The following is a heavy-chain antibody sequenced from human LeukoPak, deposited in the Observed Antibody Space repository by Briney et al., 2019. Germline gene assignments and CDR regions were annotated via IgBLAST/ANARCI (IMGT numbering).Heavy chain of an antibody. CDR3: AAGPGITGTTGGGDY. Sequence: SVKVSCKASGFTFTSSAVQWVRQARGQRLEWIGWIVVGSGNTNYAQKFQERVTITRDMSTSTAYMELSSLRSEDTAVYYCAAGPGITGTTGGGDYWGQGTLVTVSS. D-gene: IGHD1-7*01. V-gene: IGHV1-58*01. J-gene: IGHJ4*02. CDR1: GFTFTSSA. CDR2: IVVGSGNT.